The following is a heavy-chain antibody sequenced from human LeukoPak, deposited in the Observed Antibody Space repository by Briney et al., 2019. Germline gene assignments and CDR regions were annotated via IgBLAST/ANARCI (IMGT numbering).Heavy chain of an antibody. Sequence: SETLSLTCAVYGGSFSGYYWSWIRQPPGKGLEWIGYIYYSGSTNYNPSLKSRVTISVDTSKNQFSLKLSSVTAADTAVYYCARGDDSGAFDIWGQGTMVTVSS. J-gene: IGHJ3*02. V-gene: IGHV4-59*01. CDR2: IYYSGST. D-gene: IGHD3-22*01. CDR3: ARGDDSGAFDI. CDR1: GGSFSGYY.